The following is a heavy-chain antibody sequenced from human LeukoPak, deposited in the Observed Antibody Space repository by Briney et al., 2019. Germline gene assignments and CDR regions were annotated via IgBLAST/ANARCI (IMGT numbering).Heavy chain of an antibody. CDR1: GYTFTSYG. CDR2: ISSYNGNT. V-gene: IGHV1-18*01. Sequence: ASVKVSCKASGYTFTSYGISWVRQAPGQGVEWMGWISSYNGNTNYAQKLQDRVTMTTDTSTSTAYMELRSLRSDDTAVYYCARDPSTKSITIFGVVNSYYYYGMDVWGQGTTVTVSS. D-gene: IGHD3-3*01. J-gene: IGHJ6*02. CDR3: ARDPSTKSITIFGVVNSYYYYGMDV.